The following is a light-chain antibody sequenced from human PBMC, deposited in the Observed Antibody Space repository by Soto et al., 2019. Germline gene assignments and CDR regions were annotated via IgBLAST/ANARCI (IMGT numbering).Light chain of an antibody. CDR3: QQYGSLSWT. Sequence: EIVLTQSPGTLSLSPGERATLSCRASQNVDNNHLAGYQQKPSQAPRIIIFGASGRATGIPDRFSGSGSGTDFTLTISRLEPEDFAVYYCQQYGSLSWTFGQGTKV. V-gene: IGKV3-20*01. CDR2: GAS. J-gene: IGKJ1*01. CDR1: QNVDNNH.